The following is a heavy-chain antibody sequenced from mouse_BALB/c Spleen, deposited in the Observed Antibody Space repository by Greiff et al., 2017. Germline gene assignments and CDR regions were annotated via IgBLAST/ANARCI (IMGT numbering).Heavy chain of an antibody. Sequence: VKLVESGGGLVKPGGSLKLSCAASGFAFSSYDMSWVRQTPEKRLEWVAYISSGGGSTYYPDTVKGRFTISRDNAKNTLYLQMSSLKSEDTAMYYCARQGRTARFAYWGQGTLVTVSA. V-gene: IGHV5-12-1*01. CDR3: ARQGRTARFAY. CDR1: GFAFSSYD. CDR2: ISSGGGST. J-gene: IGHJ3*01. D-gene: IGHD3-2*01.